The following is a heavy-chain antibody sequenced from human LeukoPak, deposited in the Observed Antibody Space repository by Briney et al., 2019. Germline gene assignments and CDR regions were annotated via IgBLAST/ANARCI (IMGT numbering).Heavy chain of an antibody. CDR1: GYTFTTYA. CDR2: MNPNSGNT. V-gene: IGHV1-8*02. J-gene: IGHJ4*02. Sequence: ASVKVSCKASGYTFTTYAMNWVRQATGQGLEWMGWMNPNSGNTGYARKFQGRVTMTRNTSISTAYMELSSLRSEDTAVYYCAREISSTSDYYFDNWGQGTLVTVSS. D-gene: IGHD2-2*01. CDR3: AREISSTSDYYFDN.